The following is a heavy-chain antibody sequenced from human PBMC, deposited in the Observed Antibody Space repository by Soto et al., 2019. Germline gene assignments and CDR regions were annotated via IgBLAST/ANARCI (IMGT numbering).Heavy chain of an antibody. D-gene: IGHD1-1*01. J-gene: IGHJ4*02. V-gene: IGHV3-72*01. CDR1: RFTFNDHY. CDR3: ARDGTGLDY. Sequence: PGGSLRLSCAASRFTFNDHYIDWVRQAPGKGLEWVGRTRNKANSYTTEYAASVKGRFTISRDDSKNSLYLQMNSLKTEDTAVYYCARDGTGLDYCGQGTLVNVSS. CDR2: TRNKANSYTT.